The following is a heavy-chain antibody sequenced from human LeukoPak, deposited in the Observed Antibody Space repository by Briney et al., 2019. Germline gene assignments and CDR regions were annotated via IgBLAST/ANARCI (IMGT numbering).Heavy chain of an antibody. CDR2: IKPDGSER. D-gene: IGHD1-20*01. Sequence: PGGSLRLSCAASGFTFSDYYMSWIRQAPGKGLEWVANIKPDGSERYYVDSVKGRFTFSRGNAKNSLYLQMNSLRADDTAVYYCARGDNWSFDYWGQGALVTVSS. J-gene: IGHJ4*02. CDR3: ARGDNWSFDY. V-gene: IGHV3-7*05. CDR1: GFTFSDYY.